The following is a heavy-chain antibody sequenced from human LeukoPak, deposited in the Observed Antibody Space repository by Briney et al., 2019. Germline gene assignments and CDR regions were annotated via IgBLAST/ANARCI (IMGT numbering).Heavy chain of an antibody. Sequence: PSETLSLTCAVYGGSFSGYYWSWIRQPPGKGLEWIGEINHSGSTNYIPSLKSRVTISVDTSKNQFSLKLSSVTAADTAVYYCARRPLAGFDYWGQGTLVTVSS. CDR2: INHSGST. D-gene: IGHD6-19*01. CDR1: GGSFSGYY. CDR3: ARRPLAGFDY. V-gene: IGHV4-34*01. J-gene: IGHJ4*02.